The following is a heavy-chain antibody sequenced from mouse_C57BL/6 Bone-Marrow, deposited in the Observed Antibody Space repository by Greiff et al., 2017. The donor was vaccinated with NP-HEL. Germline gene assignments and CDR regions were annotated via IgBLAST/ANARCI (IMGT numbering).Heavy chain of an antibody. CDR2: IDPETGGT. D-gene: IGHD4-1*01. V-gene: IGHV1-15*01. CDR3: TRLGALTGTWYFDV. Sequence: VQLQQSGAELVRPGASVTLSCKASGYTFTDYEMHWVKQTPVHGLEWIGAIDPETGGTAYNQKFKGKAILTADKSSSTAYMELRSLTSEDSAFYYCTRLGALTGTWYFDVWGTGTTVTVSS. CDR1: GYTFTDYE. J-gene: IGHJ1*03.